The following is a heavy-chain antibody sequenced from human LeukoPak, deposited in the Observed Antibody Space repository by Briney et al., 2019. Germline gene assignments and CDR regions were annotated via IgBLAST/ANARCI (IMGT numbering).Heavy chain of an antibody. D-gene: IGHD1-26*01. CDR1: GFSFGSYE. CDR3: AREGIVGAFDY. J-gene: IGHJ4*02. V-gene: IGHV3-48*03. CDR2: ISSSGSTI. Sequence: GGSLRLSCAGSGFSFGSYEMNLVGQAPGKGLEWVSYISSSGSTIYYADSVKGRFTISRDNAKNSLYLQMNSLRAEDTAVYYCAREGIVGAFDYWGQGTLVTVSS.